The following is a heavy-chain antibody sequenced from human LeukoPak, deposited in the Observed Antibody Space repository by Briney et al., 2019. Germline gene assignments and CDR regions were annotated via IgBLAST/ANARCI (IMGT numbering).Heavy chain of an antibody. CDR2: INPSGGST. D-gene: IGHD2-2*01. CDR1: GYRFTSYD. J-gene: IGHJ4*02. V-gene: IGHV1-46*01. CDR3: ARDGPTAAPFDY. Sequence: GASVKVSCKASGYRFTSYDMHWVRQAPGQGLEGMGIINPSGGSTSYAQRFQGRVAMTRHTSTTTVYMEVNSLTSEDTAVYFCARDGPTAAPFDYWGEGTLVTVSS.